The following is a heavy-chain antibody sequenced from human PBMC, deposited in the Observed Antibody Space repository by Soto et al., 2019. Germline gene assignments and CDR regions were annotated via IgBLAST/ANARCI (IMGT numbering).Heavy chain of an antibody. CDR2: ISYDGSNK. V-gene: IGHV3-30*18. CDR1: GFTFSTAG. D-gene: IGHD3-10*01. Sequence: QVQLVESGGGVVQPGRSLRLSCAASGFTFSTAGMHWVRQAPGKGLEWVALISYDGSNKYYADSVKGRFTISRDNSKNTVYMQMIGLTAEDTAVYYCAKDPSPALWCGEPLASWGQGTLVTVSS. J-gene: IGHJ4*02. CDR3: AKDPSPALWCGEPLAS.